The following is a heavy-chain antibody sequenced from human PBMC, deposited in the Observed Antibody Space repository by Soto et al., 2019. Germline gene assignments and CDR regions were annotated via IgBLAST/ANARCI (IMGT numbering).Heavy chain of an antibody. CDR2: IKSKTDGGTT. CDR1: GFTFSNAW. CDR3: TTDHINFGVVLRDAHAFPAQGTSVLVSAGM. D-gene: IGHD3-3*01. Sequence: GGSLRLSCAASGFTFSNAWMNWVRQAPGKGLEWVGRIKSKTDGGTTDYAAPVKGRFTISRDDSKNTLYLQMNSLKTEDTAVYYCTTDHINFGVVLRDAHAFPAQGTSVLVSAGM. J-gene: IGHJ6*01. V-gene: IGHV3-15*07.